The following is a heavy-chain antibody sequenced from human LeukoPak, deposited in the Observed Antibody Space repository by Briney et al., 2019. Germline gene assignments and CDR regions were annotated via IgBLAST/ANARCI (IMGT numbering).Heavy chain of an antibody. CDR2: IYITGSP. CDR3: ARHGKMNLVQGAFWYFDL. J-gene: IGHJ2*01. V-gene: IGHV4-59*08. Sequence: KPSQSLSPTRTVAAASVSIDSWNSIRQSPGKGLECIVYIYITGSPNNNPSLKNRVTISFDKSKSHLSLNLTSVTAADTAIYYCARHGKMNLVQGAFWYFDLWGRGTLVTVSS. D-gene: IGHD3-10*01. CDR1: AASVSIDS.